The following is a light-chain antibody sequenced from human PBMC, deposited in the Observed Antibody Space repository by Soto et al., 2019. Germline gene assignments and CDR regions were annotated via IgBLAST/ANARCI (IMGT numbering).Light chain of an antibody. CDR3: QQYGSSPPMYT. J-gene: IGKJ2*01. CDR1: QSISSSY. Sequence: EIVLTQSPGTLSLSPGERATLSCRASQSISSSYLAWYQQKPGQAPRLLIYGASSRATGTPDRFSGSGSGTDFTLTISRLEPEDFVVYYCQQYGSSPPMYTFGQGTKVEIK. V-gene: IGKV3-20*01. CDR2: GAS.